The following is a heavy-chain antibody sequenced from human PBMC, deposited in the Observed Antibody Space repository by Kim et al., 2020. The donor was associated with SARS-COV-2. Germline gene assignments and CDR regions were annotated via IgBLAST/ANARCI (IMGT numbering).Heavy chain of an antibody. D-gene: IGHD5-12*01. Sequence: ASVKVSCKASGYTFTSYAMNWVRQAPGQGLEWMGWINTNTGNPTYAQGFTGRFVFSLDTSVSTAYLQISSLKAEDTAVYYCARVGGAFSGYDFAIYYYGMDVWGQGTTVTVSS. CDR2: INTNTGNP. V-gene: IGHV7-4-1*02. CDR1: GYTFTSYA. CDR3: ARVGGAFSGYDFAIYYYGMDV. J-gene: IGHJ6*02.